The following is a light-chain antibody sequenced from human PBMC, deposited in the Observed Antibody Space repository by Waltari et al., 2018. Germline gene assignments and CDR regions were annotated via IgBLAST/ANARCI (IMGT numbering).Light chain of an antibody. J-gene: IGLJ1*01. CDR2: DVS. Sequence: QSALTQPRSVSGSPGQSVTIPCTGTSSDVGGYNSVSWYQQHPGKAPKLMIYDVSKRPSGVPDRFSGSKSGNTASLTISGLQAEDEADYYCCSYAGSYTLYVFGTGTKVTVL. CDR3: CSYAGSYTLYV. CDR1: SSDVGGYNS. V-gene: IGLV2-11*01.